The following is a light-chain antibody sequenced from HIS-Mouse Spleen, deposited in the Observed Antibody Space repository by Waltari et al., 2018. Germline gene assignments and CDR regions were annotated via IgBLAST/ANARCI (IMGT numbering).Light chain of an antibody. CDR1: QSISSW. Sequence: STCRDSQSISSWLAWYQQKPGKAPKLMIYKASSLESGVPSRFSGSGSGTEFTLTISSLQPDDFATYYCQQYNSWWTFGQGTKVEIK. J-gene: IGKJ1*01. CDR3: QQYNSWWT. CDR2: KAS. V-gene: IGKV1-5*03.